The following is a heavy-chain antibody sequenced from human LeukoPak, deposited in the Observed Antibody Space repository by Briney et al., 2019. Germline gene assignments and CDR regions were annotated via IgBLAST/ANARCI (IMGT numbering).Heavy chain of an antibody. V-gene: IGHV1-8*01. J-gene: IGHJ4*02. Sequence: ASVKVSCKASGYTFTSYDINWVRQATGQGLEWMGWMNPNSGNTGYAQKFQGRVTMTRNTSISTAYMELRSLRSDDTAVYYCARDSRIRGFDYWGQGTLVTVSS. CDR3: ARDSRIRGFDY. CDR2: MNPNSGNT. CDR1: GYTFTSYD. D-gene: IGHD6-13*01.